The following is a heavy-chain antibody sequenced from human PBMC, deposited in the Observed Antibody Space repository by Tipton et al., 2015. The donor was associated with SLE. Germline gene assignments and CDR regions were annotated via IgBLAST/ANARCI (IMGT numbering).Heavy chain of an antibody. D-gene: IGHD3-10*01. CDR1: GFTFSNYG. Sequence: RSLRLSCAASGFTFSNYGMHWVRQAPGKGLEWVAVISYDESNKFYADSVKGRFTISRDNSKNTLYLQMSSLRAEDTALYYCARVGLDYWGQGTLATVSS. V-gene: IGHV3-30*03. CDR3: ARVGLDY. J-gene: IGHJ4*02. CDR2: ISYDESNK.